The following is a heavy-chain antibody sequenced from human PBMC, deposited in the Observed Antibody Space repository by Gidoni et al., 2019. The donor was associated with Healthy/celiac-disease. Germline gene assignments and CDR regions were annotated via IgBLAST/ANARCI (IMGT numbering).Heavy chain of an antibody. CDR2: ISGSGGSK. CDR1: FSSYA. D-gene: IGHD3-9*01. J-gene: IGHJ6*02. CDR3: AKDPPRLDILTGYYSDGMDV. V-gene: IGHV3-23*01. Sequence: FSSYAMSWVRQAPGKGLGWVSAISGSGGSKYYADSVKGRFTIYRDNSKTTLYLKMNSLRAENTAVYYCAKDPPRLDILTGYYSDGMDVWGQGTTVTVSS.